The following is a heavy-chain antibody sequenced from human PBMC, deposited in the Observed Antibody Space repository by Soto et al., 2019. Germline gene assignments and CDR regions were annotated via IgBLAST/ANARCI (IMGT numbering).Heavy chain of an antibody. D-gene: IGHD4-17*01. CDR3: ARAFYGGTGDY. V-gene: IGHV3-66*01. CDR1: GFTVSSNY. Sequence: HPVGSLRLSCAASGFTVSSNYMSWVRQAPGKGLEWVSVIYSGGSTYYADSVKGRFTISRDNSKNTLYLQMNSLRAEDTAVYYCARAFYGGTGDYWGQGTLVTVSS. J-gene: IGHJ4*02. CDR2: IYSGGST.